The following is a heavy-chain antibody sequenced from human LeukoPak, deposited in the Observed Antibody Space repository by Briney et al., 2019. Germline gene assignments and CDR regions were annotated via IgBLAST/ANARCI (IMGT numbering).Heavy chain of an antibody. Sequence: SETLSLTCAVYGGSFSGYYWSWIRQPPGKGLEWIGEINHSGSTNYNPSLKSRVTISVDTSKNQFSLKLSSVTAADTAVYYCASLNYDILTSYYTGWFDPWGQGTLVTVSS. V-gene: IGHV4-34*01. CDR2: INHSGST. D-gene: IGHD3-9*01. CDR1: GGSFSGYY. CDR3: ASLNYDILTSYYTGWFDP. J-gene: IGHJ5*02.